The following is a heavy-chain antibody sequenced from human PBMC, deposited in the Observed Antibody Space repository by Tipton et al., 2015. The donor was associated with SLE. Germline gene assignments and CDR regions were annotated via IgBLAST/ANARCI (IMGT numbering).Heavy chain of an antibody. D-gene: IGHD4-17*01. CDR3: AKDFNYDNADFN. CDR1: GDSISSSSYY. J-gene: IGHJ4*02. Sequence: TLSLTCIVSGDSISSSSYYWGWIRQPPGKGLEWVGTVYYTGNTFYSPSLKSRVTISVDTSKNQFSLKLSSVTVADTAVYYCAKDFNYDNADFNWGQGKLVIVSS. CDR2: VYYTGNT. V-gene: IGHV4-39*07.